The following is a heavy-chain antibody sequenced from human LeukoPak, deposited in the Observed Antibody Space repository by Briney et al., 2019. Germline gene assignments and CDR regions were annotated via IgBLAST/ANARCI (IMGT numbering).Heavy chain of an antibody. CDR2: IYTSGST. CDR1: GGSISSYY. V-gene: IGHV4-4*09. Sequence: SETLSLTCTVSGGSISSYYWSWIRQPPGKGLEWIGYIYTSGSTNYNPSLKSRVTISVDTSKNQFSLKLSSVTAADTAVYYCARSPPDMEEYSFDYWGQGTLVTVPS. J-gene: IGHJ4*02. D-gene: IGHD3-9*01. CDR3: ARSPPDMEEYSFDY.